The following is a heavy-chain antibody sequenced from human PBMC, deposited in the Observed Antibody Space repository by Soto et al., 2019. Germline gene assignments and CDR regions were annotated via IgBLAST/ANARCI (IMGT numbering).Heavy chain of an antibody. Sequence: VASVKVSCKASGYTFTGYYMHWVRQAPGQGLEWMGWINPNSGGTNYAQKFQGRVTMTRDTSISTAYMELSRLRSDDTAVYYCARAAARFLEWLFHYFDYWGQGTLVTVSS. J-gene: IGHJ4*02. CDR3: ARAAARFLEWLFHYFDY. CDR1: GYTFTGYY. CDR2: INPNSGGT. D-gene: IGHD3-3*01. V-gene: IGHV1-2*02.